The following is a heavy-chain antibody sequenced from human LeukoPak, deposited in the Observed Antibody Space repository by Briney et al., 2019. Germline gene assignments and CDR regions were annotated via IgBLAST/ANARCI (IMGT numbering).Heavy chain of an antibody. CDR1: GFTFSNYA. D-gene: IGHD5-18*01. CDR2: ISYDGSNK. CDR3: AKEGEYSYGRPLDY. V-gene: IGHV3-30*18. Sequence: GRSLRLSCAASGFTFSNYAIHWVRQAPGKGLEWVALISYDGSNKYCADSVKGRFTISRDNSKNTLYLQMNSLRAEDTAVYYCAKEGEYSYGRPLDYWGQGTLVTVSS. J-gene: IGHJ4*02.